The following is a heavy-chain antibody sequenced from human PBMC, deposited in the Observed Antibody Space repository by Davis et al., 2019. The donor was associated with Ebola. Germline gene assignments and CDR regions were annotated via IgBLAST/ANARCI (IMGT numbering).Heavy chain of an antibody. Sequence: GGSLRLSCAASGFTFRNHWMNWVRQAPGKGPEWVASVKEGGNEKYYVASVGGRFIISRDDAKNSLFLQMDSLRAEDTAVYYCVRGPNYGSRTDFFDSWGQGTLVTVSS. CDR3: VRGPNYGSRTDFFDS. D-gene: IGHD2-15*01. V-gene: IGHV3-7*01. CDR1: GFTFRNHW. CDR2: VKEGGNEK. J-gene: IGHJ4*02.